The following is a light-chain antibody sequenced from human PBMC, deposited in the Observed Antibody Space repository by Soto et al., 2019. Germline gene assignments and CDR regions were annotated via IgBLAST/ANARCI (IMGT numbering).Light chain of an antibody. V-gene: IGKV2-30*01. Sequence: EVVMTQSPLSLPVTLGQPASISCRSSQSLVYSDGNAYLNWFHQRPGQSPRRLIYKASKRDSGAPDRFSGYGSGTDFTLQNNRVEAEVVGVYYCMQGTHWPPTFGRGTRVEIK. CDR1: QSLVYSDGNAY. J-gene: IGKJ1*01. CDR3: MQGTHWPPT. CDR2: KAS.